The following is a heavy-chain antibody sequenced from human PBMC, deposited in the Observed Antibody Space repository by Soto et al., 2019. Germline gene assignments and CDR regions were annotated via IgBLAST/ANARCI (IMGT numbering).Heavy chain of an antibody. V-gene: IGHV5-51*01. CDR3: AGLTLPMVATWIFDY. J-gene: IGHJ4*02. D-gene: IGHD5-12*01. Sequence: PGESLKISCKVSGYSFTSYWIGWVRQMPGKGLEWMGIIYPGDSDTRYSPSFQGQVTISADKSISTAYLQWSSLKASDTAMYYCAGLTLPMVATWIFDYWGQGTLVTVSS. CDR2: IYPGDSDT. CDR1: GYSFTSYW.